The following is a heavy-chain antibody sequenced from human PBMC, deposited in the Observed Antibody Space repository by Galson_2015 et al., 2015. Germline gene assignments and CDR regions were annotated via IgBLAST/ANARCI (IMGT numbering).Heavy chain of an antibody. CDR3: ARYPGGYDFWSGYSDRDAFDI. Sequence: QSGAEVKKPGESLKISCKGSGYSFTSYWIGWVRQMPGKGLEWMGIIYPGDSDTRYSPSFQGQVTISADKSISTAYLQWSSLKASDTAMYYCARYPGGYDFWSGYSDRDAFDIWGQGTMVTVSS. CDR2: IYPGDSDT. CDR1: GYSFTSYW. J-gene: IGHJ3*02. D-gene: IGHD3-3*01. V-gene: IGHV5-51*01.